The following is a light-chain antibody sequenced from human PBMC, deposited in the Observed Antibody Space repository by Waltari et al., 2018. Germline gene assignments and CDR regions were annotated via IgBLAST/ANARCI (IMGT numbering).Light chain of an antibody. V-gene: IGLV1-44*01. J-gene: IGLJ3*02. CDR2: NNN. Sequence: QSVLTQPPSASGTPGQRVTISCSGSGSNIANNPVNWFQQLPRTAPKLLIYNNNQRPSGVPDRFSGSKSGTSASLAISGLQSEDEADYYCAAWDDSLNGPTFGQGT. CDR1: GSNIANNP. CDR3: AAWDDSLNGPT.